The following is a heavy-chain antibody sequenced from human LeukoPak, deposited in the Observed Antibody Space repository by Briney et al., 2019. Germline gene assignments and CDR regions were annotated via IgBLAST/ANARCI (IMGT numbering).Heavy chain of an antibody. J-gene: IGHJ3*02. CDR3: ARDRRYYDSSGYYRENAFGI. D-gene: IGHD3-22*01. CDR1: GYTFTDYF. V-gene: IGHV1-2*02. CDR2: IIPNSGGT. Sequence: ASVKVSCKASGYTFTDYFIHWVRQAPGQGLEWMGWIIPNSGGTNYAQKFQGRVTMTTDTSTSTAYMELRSLRSDDTAVYYCARDRRYYDSSGYYRENAFGIWGQGTMVTVSS.